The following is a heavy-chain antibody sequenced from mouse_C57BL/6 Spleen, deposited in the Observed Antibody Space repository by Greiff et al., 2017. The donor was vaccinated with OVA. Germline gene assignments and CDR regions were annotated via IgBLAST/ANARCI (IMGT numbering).Heavy chain of an antibody. CDR2: LDPSDSYT. CDR1: GYTFTSYW. Sequence: VQLQQPGAALVMPGASVKLSCKASGYTFTSYWMHWVKQRPGQGLAWIGELDPSDSYTNSNQKFKGKSTLTVDKSSSTAYMQLSSLTSEDSAVYYCARYYGPHYYARDYWGQGTSVTVSA. CDR3: ARYYGPHYYARDY. V-gene: IGHV1-69*01. J-gene: IGHJ4*01. D-gene: IGHD1-1*01.